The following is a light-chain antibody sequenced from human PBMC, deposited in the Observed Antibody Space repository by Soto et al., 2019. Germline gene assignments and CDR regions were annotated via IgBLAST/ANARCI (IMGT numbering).Light chain of an antibody. J-gene: IGKJ2*01. V-gene: IGKV1-12*01. CDR1: QSIGNY. CDR2: AAS. CDR3: QQANSFPYT. Sequence: DIQVTQSPASLSASVGDGVTITCRASQSIGNYLNWYQQKPGKAPKLLIYAASSLQSGVPPRFSGSGSGTDFTLTISSLQPQDFATYYCQQANSFPYTFGQGTKLEIK.